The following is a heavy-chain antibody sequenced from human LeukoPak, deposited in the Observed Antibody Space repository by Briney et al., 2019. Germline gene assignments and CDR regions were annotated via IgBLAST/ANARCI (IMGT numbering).Heavy chain of an antibody. CDR1: GYTFTSYG. D-gene: IGHD5-18*01. V-gene: IGHV1-18*01. J-gene: IGHJ5*02. Sequence: ASVTVSCKASGYTFTSYGISWVRQAPGQGLEWMGWISAYNGNTNYAQKLQGRVTMTTDTSTSTAYMELRSLRSDDTAVYYCARDVLRGYSYGTPNWFDPWGQGTLVTVSS. CDR2: ISAYNGNT. CDR3: ARDVLRGYSYGTPNWFDP.